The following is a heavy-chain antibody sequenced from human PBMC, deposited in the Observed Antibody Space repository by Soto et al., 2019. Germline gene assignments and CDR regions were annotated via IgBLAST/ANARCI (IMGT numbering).Heavy chain of an antibody. Sequence: SVKVSCKASGGTFSSYAISWVRQAPGQGXEWMGGIIPIFGTANYAQKFQGRVTITADESTSTAYMELSSLRSEDTAVYYCARQPVMYSSSRPEYYFDYWGQGTLVTVSS. CDR2: IIPIFGTA. J-gene: IGHJ4*02. V-gene: IGHV1-69*13. CDR3: ARQPVMYSSSRPEYYFDY. D-gene: IGHD6-13*01. CDR1: GGTFSSYA.